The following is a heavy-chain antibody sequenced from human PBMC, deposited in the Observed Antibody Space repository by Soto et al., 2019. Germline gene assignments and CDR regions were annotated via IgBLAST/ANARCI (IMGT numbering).Heavy chain of an antibody. CDR3: ARDRKTVTSSLYYYGMDV. CDR1: GYTFTNFY. J-gene: IGHJ6*02. V-gene: IGHV1-46*01. CDR2: INPSGGST. D-gene: IGHD4-17*01. Sequence: ASVKVSCKASGYTFTNFYMHWVRQAPGQGLEWMGIINPSGGSTSYAQKFQGRVTMTRDTSTSTVYMELSSLRSEDTAVYYCARDRKTVTSSLYYYGMDVWGQGTTVTVSS.